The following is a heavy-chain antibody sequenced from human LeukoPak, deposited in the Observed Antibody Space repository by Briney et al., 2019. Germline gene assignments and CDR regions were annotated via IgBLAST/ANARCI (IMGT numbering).Heavy chain of an antibody. CDR1: GFTFSSFG. Sequence: PGGSLRLSCAASGFTFSSFGMNWVRQAPGKGLEWVSYISSSSSTIYYADSVKGRFTISRDNAKNSLYLQMNSLRAEDTAVYYCARFWRRGGSDYGDSDDYFDYWGQGTLVTVSS. CDR2: ISSSSSTI. CDR3: ARFWRRGGSDYGDSDDYFDY. J-gene: IGHJ4*02. D-gene: IGHD4-17*01. V-gene: IGHV3-48*04.